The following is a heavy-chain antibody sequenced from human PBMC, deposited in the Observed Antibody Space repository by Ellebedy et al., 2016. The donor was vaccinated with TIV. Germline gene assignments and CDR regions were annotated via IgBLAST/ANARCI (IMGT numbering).Heavy chain of an antibody. CDR1: GYTFTSYD. CDR3: ARGTMRGRFLEWLLGMDV. CDR2: MNPNSGNT. J-gene: IGHJ6*02. Sequence: AASVKVSCKASGYTFTSYDINWVRQATGQGLEWMGWMNPNSGNTGYAQKFQGRVTMTRNTSISTAYMELSRLRSDDTAVYYCARGTMRGRFLEWLLGMDVWGQGTTVTVSS. V-gene: IGHV1-8*01. D-gene: IGHD3-3*01.